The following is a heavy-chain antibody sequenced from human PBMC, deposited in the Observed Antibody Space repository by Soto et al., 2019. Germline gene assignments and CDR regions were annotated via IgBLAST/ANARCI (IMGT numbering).Heavy chain of an antibody. J-gene: IGHJ4*02. CDR2: INPSGGTT. CDR1: GYTLTEFS. CDR3: ARAPESGSYYRRYFDY. V-gene: IGHV1-46*01. D-gene: IGHD3-10*01. Sequence: ASVKLSCKVSGYTLTEFSIHGVRQAPGKGLEWMGIINPSGGTTNYAQKFQGRVTMTRDTSTSTSYMELSSLRSEDTAVYYCARAPESGSYYRRYFDYWGQGTLVTVSS.